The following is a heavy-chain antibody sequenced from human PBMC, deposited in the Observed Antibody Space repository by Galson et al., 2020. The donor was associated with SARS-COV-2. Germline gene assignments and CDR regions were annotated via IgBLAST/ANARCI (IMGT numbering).Heavy chain of an antibody. CDR1: GGSFSGYY. J-gene: IGHJ4*02. Sequence: SETLSLTCAVYGGSFSGYYWSWIRQPPGKGLEWIGEINHSGSTNYNPSLKSRVTISVDTSKNQFSLKLSSVTAADTAVYYCARFASSGYYGYYFDYWGQGTLVTVSS. CDR3: ARFASSGYYGYYFDY. V-gene: IGHV4-34*01. CDR2: INHSGST. D-gene: IGHD3-22*01.